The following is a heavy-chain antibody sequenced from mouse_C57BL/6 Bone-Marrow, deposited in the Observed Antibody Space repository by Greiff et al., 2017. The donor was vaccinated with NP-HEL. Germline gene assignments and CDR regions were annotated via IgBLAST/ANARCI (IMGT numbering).Heavy chain of an antibody. V-gene: IGHV1-81*01. CDR2: IYPRSGNT. CDR3: AREGYGSSYGGDY. D-gene: IGHD1-1*01. Sequence: VQLQESGAELARPGASVKLSCKASGYTFTSYGISWVKQRTGQGLEWIGEIYPRSGNTYYNEKFKGKATLTADKSSSTAYMELRSLTSEDSAVYFCAREGYGSSYGGDYWGQGTLVTVSA. CDR1: GYTFTSYG. J-gene: IGHJ3*01.